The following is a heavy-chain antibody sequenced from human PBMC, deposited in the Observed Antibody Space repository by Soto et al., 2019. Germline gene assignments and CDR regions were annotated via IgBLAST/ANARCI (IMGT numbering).Heavy chain of an antibody. CDR1: GFTFSSYA. CDR2: ISYDGSNK. D-gene: IGHD1-1*01. Sequence: SLRLSCAASGFTFSSYAMHWVRQAPGKGLEWVAVISYDGSNKDYADSVKGQFTISRDNSKSTLYLQINSLRAEDTAMFYCAREIERNFDYWGQGTLVTVSS. V-gene: IGHV3-30-3*01. J-gene: IGHJ4*02. CDR3: AREIERNFDY.